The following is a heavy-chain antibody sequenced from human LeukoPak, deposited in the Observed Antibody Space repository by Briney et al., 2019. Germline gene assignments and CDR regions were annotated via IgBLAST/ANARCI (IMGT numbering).Heavy chain of an antibody. CDR2: IKQDGSEK. CDR1: GFTFSSYW. CDR3: ASHIDDFWSGSGWFDP. J-gene: IGHJ5*02. Sequence: PGGSLRLSCAASGFTFSSYWMSWVRQAPGKGLEWVANIKQDGSEKYYVDSVKGRFTISRDNAKNSLYLQMNSLRAEDTAVYYCASHIDDFWSGSGWFDPWGQGTLVTVSS. V-gene: IGHV3-7*01. D-gene: IGHD3-3*01.